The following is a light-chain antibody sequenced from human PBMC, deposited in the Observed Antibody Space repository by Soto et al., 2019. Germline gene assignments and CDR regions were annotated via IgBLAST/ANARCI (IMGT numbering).Light chain of an antibody. CDR3: QAWDSSTYVV. V-gene: IGLV3-1*01. CDR1: KLGDKY. CDR2: QDS. J-gene: IGLJ2*01. Sequence: SCELTQPPSVSVSPGQTASITGSGDKLGDKYACWYQQKPGQSPVLVIYQDSKRPSGIPERFSGSNSGNTATLTISGTQAMDEADYYCQAWDSSTYVVFGGGTKLTVL.